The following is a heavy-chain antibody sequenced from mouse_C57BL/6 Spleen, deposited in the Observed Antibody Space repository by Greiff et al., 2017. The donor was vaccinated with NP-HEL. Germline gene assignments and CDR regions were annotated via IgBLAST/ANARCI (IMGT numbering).Heavy chain of an antibody. CDR2: IYPGSGNT. Sequence: QVQLQQSGAELVRPGASVKLSCKASGYTFTDYYINWVKQRPGQGLEWIARIYPGSGNTYYNEKFKGKATLTAEKSSSTAYMQLSSLTSEDSAVYFCARGHYDYDGLLDYWGQGTTLTVSS. CDR1: GYTFTDYY. J-gene: IGHJ2*01. CDR3: ARGHYDYDGLLDY. V-gene: IGHV1-76*01. D-gene: IGHD2-4*01.